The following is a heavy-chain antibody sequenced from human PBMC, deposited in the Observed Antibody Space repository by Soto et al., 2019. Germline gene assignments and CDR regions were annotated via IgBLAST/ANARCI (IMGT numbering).Heavy chain of an antibody. V-gene: IGHV4-38-2*01. CDR3: ARTDYFDY. CDR2: IFHSGIT. Sequence: SENLSLTCAVSGYSISSGFFWGWIRQPPGRGLEWIGSIFHSGITYSNPSLKSRVTMSVDTSKNQFSLKLSAVTAADTAVYYCARTDYFDYCGQGTSVIVSS. CDR1: GYSISSGFF. J-gene: IGHJ4*02.